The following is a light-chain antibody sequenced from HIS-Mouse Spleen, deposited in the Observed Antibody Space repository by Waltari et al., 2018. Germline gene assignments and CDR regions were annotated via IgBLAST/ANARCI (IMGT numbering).Light chain of an antibody. V-gene: IGLV3-10*01. CDR2: EDS. CDR3: YSTDSSGNHRV. J-gene: IGLJ2*01. CDR1: ALPKKY. Sequence: SYELTQPPSVSVSPGQTARITCSGDALPKKYYYWYQQKSGQAPVLVISEDSKRPSGIPERFSGSSSGTMATLTISVAQVEDEADYYCYSTDSSGNHRVFGGGTKLTVL.